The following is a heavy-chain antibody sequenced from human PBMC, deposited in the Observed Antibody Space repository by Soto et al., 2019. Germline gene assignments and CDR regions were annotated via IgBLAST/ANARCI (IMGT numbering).Heavy chain of an antibody. CDR1: GDSTRSGNYY. D-gene: IGHD6-13*01. Sequence: PSETLSLTCTVSGDSTRSGNYYWSWIRQFPEKGLEWIGYIYYSGSSNYNPSLNSQVTISVDTSKNQFSLNVISVTAADTAVYYCRRSSRYSTDVWGQGTTVTVSS. CDR2: IYYSGSS. V-gene: IGHV4-30-4*01. CDR3: RRSSRYSTDV. J-gene: IGHJ6*02.